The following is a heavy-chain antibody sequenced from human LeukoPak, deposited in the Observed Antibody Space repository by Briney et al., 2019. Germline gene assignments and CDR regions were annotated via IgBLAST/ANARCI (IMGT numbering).Heavy chain of an antibody. Sequence: GGSLTLSCTASGFTFSSFGMHWVRQTPGKGLEWVTFIHNYETTEYYAGSVKGRFTISRDNYKNTVYLQMNSLRVEDTAVYYCAKGDPTGRYLWGQGTLVTVSS. CDR1: GFTFSSFG. J-gene: IGHJ4*02. CDR3: AKGDPTGRYL. D-gene: IGHD1-26*01. V-gene: IGHV3-30*02. CDR2: IHNYETTE.